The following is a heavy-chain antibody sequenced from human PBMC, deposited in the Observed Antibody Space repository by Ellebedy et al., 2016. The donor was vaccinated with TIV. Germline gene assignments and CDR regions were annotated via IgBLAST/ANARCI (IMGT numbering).Heavy chain of an antibody. Sequence: ASVKVSXKASGYTFTSYAISWVRQAPGQGLEWMGWINPNSGATNYAQKFQGRVTMTRDTSISTAYMELSSLRSDDTAVYFCARYIFASAFHDWGQGTLVTVSS. CDR3: ARYIFASAFHD. CDR1: GYTFTSYA. J-gene: IGHJ4*02. V-gene: IGHV1-2*02. D-gene: IGHD3-3*02. CDR2: INPNSGAT.